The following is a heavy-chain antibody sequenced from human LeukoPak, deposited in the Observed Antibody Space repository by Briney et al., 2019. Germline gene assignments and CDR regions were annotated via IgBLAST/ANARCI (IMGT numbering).Heavy chain of an antibody. CDR2: IWDDGSNK. D-gene: IGHD3-10*01. CDR1: GFNFSNHG. J-gene: IGHJ6*02. CDR3: ARVQRGQTYGMDV. Sequence: GGSLRLSCAASGFNFSNHGMHWVRQAPGKGLDWVAFIWDDGSNKYYTDSLKGRFTISRDNSKNTLFLEMNNVRAEDTAVYYCARVQRGQTYGMDVWGQGTTVTVSS. V-gene: IGHV3-33*01.